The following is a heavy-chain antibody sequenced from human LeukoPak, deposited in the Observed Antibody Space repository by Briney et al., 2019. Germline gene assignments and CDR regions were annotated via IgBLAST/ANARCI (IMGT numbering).Heavy chain of an antibody. Sequence: GGSLRLSCAASGFTFGNYGMHWVRQAPGKGLEWVAFIRYDGSNKYYADSVKGRFTISRDNSKNTLYLQMNSLRAEDTAVYYCAKDQDYNSYYYYMDVWGKGTTVTVSS. J-gene: IGHJ6*03. CDR2: IRYDGSNK. D-gene: IGHD3-10*01. CDR3: AKDQDYNSYYYYMDV. V-gene: IGHV3-30*02. CDR1: GFTFGNYG.